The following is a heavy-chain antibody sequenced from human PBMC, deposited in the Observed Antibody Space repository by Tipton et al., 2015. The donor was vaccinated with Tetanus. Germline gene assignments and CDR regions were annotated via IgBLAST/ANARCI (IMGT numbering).Heavy chain of an antibody. V-gene: IGHV4-39*02. CDR1: GGSIRGGTFY. Sequence: TLSLTCTVSGGSIRGGTFYWGWIRQPPGKGLEWIGSIYESGDTYYIPSLKSRVTMSLDTSKNLFSLRLTAVTAADTAVYYCARDWEGGYGMDVWGQGATVTVSS. CDR3: ARDWEGGYGMDV. J-gene: IGHJ6*02. CDR2: IYESGDT. D-gene: IGHD1-26*01.